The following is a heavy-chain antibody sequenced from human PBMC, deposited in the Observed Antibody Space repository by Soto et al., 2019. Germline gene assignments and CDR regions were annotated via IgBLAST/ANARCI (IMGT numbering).Heavy chain of an antibody. CDR1: GFTFSSYG. CDR3: ARDGIVLVPAARPYYYYYYGMDV. Sequence: QVQLVESGGGVVQPGRSLRLSCAASGFTFSSYGMHWVRQAPGKGLEWVAVIWYDGSNKYYADSVKGRFTISRDNSKNTLYLQMNSLRAEDTAVYYCARDGIVLVPAARPYYYYYYGMDVWGQGTTVTVSS. V-gene: IGHV3-33*01. J-gene: IGHJ6*02. CDR2: IWYDGSNK. D-gene: IGHD2-2*01.